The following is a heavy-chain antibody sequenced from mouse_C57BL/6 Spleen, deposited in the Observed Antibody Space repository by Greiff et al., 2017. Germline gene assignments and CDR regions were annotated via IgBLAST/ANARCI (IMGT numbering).Heavy chain of an antibody. CDR3: ARGPYGNSDY. Sequence: QVQLQQSGAELVRPGSSVKLSCKASGYTFTSYWMDWVKQRPGQGLEWIGNIYPSDSETHYNQKFKDKATLTVDKSSSTAYMQLSSLTSEDSAVYYCARGPYGNSDYWGQGTTLTVSS. CDR1: GYTFTSYW. J-gene: IGHJ2*01. V-gene: IGHV1-61*01. D-gene: IGHD2-1*01. CDR2: IYPSDSET.